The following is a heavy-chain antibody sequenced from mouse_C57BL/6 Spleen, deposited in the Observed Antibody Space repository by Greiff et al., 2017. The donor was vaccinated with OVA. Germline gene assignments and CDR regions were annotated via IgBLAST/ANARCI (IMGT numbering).Heavy chain of an antibody. Sequence: QVQLQQSGPELVKPGASVKISCKASGYAFSSSWMNWVKQRPGKGLEWIGRIYPGDGDTNYNGKFKGKATLTADKSSSTAYMQLSSLTSEDSAVYFCARSLTTVVAKDAMDYWGQGTSVTVSS. D-gene: IGHD1-1*01. CDR1: GYAFSSSW. CDR3: ARSLTTVVAKDAMDY. J-gene: IGHJ4*01. V-gene: IGHV1-82*01. CDR2: IYPGDGDT.